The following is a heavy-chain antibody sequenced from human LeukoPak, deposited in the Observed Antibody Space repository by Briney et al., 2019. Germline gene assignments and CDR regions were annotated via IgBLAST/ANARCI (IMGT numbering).Heavy chain of an antibody. CDR3: ARAIYDILTPYFDY. CDR1: GFTFSSYA. V-gene: IGHV3-30*04. J-gene: IGHJ4*02. CDR2: MSYDGSNK. Sequence: GGSLRLSCAASGFTFSSYAMHWVRQAPGKGLEWVAVMSYDGSNKYYADSVKGRFTISRDNSKNTLYLQMNSLRAEDTAVYYCARAIYDILTPYFDYWGQGTLVTVSS. D-gene: IGHD3-9*01.